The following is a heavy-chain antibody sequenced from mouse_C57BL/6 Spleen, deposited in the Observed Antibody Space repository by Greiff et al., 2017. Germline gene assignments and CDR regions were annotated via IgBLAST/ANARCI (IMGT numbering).Heavy chain of an antibody. CDR3: ARYHSGFAY. J-gene: IGHJ3*01. CDR1: GFTFTDYY. CDR2: IRNKANGYTT. V-gene: IGHV7-3*01. Sequence: EVQLVESGGGLVQPGGSLSLSCAASGFTFTDYYMSWVRQPPGKALEWLGFIRNKANGYTTEYSASVKGRFTISRDNSQSILYLQMNALRAEDSATYYCARYHSGFAYWGQGTLVTVSA.